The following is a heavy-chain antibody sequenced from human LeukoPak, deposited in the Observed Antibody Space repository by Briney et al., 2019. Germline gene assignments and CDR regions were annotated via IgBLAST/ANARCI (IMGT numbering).Heavy chain of an antibody. Sequence: GGSLRLSCAASEFTFRSHVMSWVRQAPGKELEWISAIVGSGSTTHYADSVKGRFTISRDNSKDTLYLQMNSLRVEDTAVYYCAKDMSSDYYYAMDVWGQGTTVTVSS. CDR1: EFTFRSHV. CDR3: AKDMSSDYYYAMDV. D-gene: IGHD2-15*01. J-gene: IGHJ6*02. V-gene: IGHV3-23*01. CDR2: IVGSGSTT.